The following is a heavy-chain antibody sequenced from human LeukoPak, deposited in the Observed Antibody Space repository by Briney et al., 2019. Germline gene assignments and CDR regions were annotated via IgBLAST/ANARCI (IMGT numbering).Heavy chain of an antibody. CDR2: ISAGGGTT. Sequence: PGGSLRLSCVTSGFTFSTYAMNWVRQAPGKGLEWVSSISAGGGTTYYADSVKGRFTISRDNSKSTLCLQMNGLTAEDTAVYYCARDESNTWSTLEYWGQGTLVAVSS. D-gene: IGHD6-13*01. J-gene: IGHJ4*02. CDR1: GFTFSTYA. CDR3: ARDESNTWSTLEY. V-gene: IGHV3-23*01.